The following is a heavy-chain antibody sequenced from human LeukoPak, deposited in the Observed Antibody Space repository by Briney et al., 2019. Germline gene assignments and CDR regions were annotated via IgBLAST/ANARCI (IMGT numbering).Heavy chain of an antibody. D-gene: IGHD3-16*01. CDR1: GFTFSTYS. J-gene: IGHJ4*02. CDR2: VSTSSTTI. Sequence: GGSLRLSCAGSGFTFSTYSMNWVRQAPGKGLEWISYVSTSSTTIYYADSVKGRFTISRDNANNSLYLQMNSLRAEDTAVYYCARVKGGFDSWGQGTLATVSS. V-gene: IGHV3-48*01. CDR3: ARVKGGFDS.